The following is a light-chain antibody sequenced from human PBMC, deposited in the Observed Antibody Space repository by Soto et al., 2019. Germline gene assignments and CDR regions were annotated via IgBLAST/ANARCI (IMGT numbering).Light chain of an antibody. V-gene: IGLV2-14*01. CDR3: SSYTSISTYV. J-gene: IGLJ1*01. CDR1: SSDVGGYNY. Sequence: QPVLTQPPSASGSPGQSVTISCTGTSSDVGGYNYVSWYQQHPDKAPKLMIYDVTNRPSGVSNRFSGSKSGNTASLTISGLQAEDEADYYCSSYTSISTYVFGTGTKVTVL. CDR2: DVT.